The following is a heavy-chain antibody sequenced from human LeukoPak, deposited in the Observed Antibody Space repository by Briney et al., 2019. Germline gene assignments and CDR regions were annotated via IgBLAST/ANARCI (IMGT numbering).Heavy chain of an antibody. D-gene: IGHD3-9*01. J-gene: IGHJ6*02. CDR2: IIPILGMA. V-gene: IGHV1-69*04. CDR3: ARGDDILTGYYTDGYYYYGMDV. Sequence: SVKVSCKASGGTFSSYAISWVRQAPGQGLEWMGRIIPILGMANYAQKFQGRVTITADKSTSTAYMELSSLRSEDTAVYYCARGDDILTGYYTDGYYYYGMDVWGQGTTVTVSS. CDR1: GGTFSSYA.